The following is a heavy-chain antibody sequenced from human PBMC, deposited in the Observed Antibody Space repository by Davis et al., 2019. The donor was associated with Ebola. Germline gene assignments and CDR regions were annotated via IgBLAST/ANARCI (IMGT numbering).Heavy chain of an antibody. D-gene: IGHD1-14*01. V-gene: IGHV4-30-2*01. CDR1: GPPRSRAAYP. Sequence: MPSETLSLTCTVSGPPRSRAAYPWCWSPPATVQAPGHIAYTYHGGTAYYNVALISRATISVDRSKNQFSLSLSSVTVADTAVYYCVRDRQSGIPDYWGQGTLVNVSS. CDR2: TYHGGTA. CDR3: VRDRQSGIPDY. J-gene: IGHJ4*02.